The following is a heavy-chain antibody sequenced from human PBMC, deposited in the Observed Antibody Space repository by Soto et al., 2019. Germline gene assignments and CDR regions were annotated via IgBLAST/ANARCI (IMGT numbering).Heavy chain of an antibody. CDR2: ISFDGNII. CDR3: ARTFDTITYYFDY. V-gene: IGHV3-30*16. CDR1: EFSFSSYA. J-gene: IGHJ4*02. Sequence: PGGSLRLSCAASEFSFSSYAMQWIRQAPGKGLEWVAVISFDGNIIQYADSVKGRFIISRDNSKNTLYLQMNSLRGEDTAVYYCARTFDTITYYFDYWGQGTLVTVSS. D-gene: IGHD3-9*01.